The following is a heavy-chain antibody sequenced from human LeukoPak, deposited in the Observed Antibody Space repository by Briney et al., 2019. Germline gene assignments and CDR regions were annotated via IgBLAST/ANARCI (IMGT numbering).Heavy chain of an antibody. Sequence: GSGPTLVNPTQTLTLTCTFSGFSLSTSGMCVSWIRQPPGKALEWLALIDWDDDKYYSTSLKTRLIISKDTSKNQVVLTMTNMDPVDTATYYCARIPSGSYNHWYFDLWGRGTLVTVSS. CDR1: GFSLSTSGMC. CDR2: IDWDDDK. V-gene: IGHV2-70*01. D-gene: IGHD1-26*01. CDR3: ARIPSGSYNHWYFDL. J-gene: IGHJ2*01.